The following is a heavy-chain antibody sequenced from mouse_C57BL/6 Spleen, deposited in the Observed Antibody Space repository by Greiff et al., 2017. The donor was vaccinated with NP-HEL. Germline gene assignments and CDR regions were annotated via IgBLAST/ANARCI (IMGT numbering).Heavy chain of an antibody. CDR2: IYPGDGDT. J-gene: IGHJ4*01. Sequence: QVTLKESGPELVKPGASVKISCKASGYAFSSSWMNWVKQRPGKGLEWIGRIYPGDGDTNYNGKFKGKATLTADKSSSTAYLQLSSLTSEDSAVYFCASYDGSHYAMDYWGQGTSVTVSS. V-gene: IGHV1-82*01. CDR3: ASYDGSHYAMDY. D-gene: IGHD2-12*01. CDR1: GYAFSSSW.